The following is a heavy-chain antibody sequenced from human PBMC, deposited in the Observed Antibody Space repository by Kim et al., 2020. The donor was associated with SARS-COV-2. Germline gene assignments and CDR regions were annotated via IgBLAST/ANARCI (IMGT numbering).Heavy chain of an antibody. V-gene: IGHV3-30*18. D-gene: IGHD3-16*01. CDR3: AKDWGGYGIDY. Sequence: GGSLRLSCAASGFTFSSYGMHWVRQAPGKGLEWVAVISYDGSNKYYADSVKGRFTISRDNSKNTLYLQMNSLRAEDTAVYYCAKDWGGYGIDYWGQGTLVTVSS. J-gene: IGHJ4*02. CDR2: ISYDGSNK. CDR1: GFTFSSYG.